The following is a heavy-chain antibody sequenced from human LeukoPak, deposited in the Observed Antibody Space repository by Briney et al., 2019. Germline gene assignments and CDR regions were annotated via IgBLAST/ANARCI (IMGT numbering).Heavy chain of an antibody. V-gene: IGHV1-8*03. CDR1: GYTFTSYD. D-gene: IGHD3-22*01. CDR3: ARVFRARYYDSSGYRSPLDY. J-gene: IGHJ4*02. Sequence: ASVKVSCKASGYTFTSYDINWVRQATGQGLEWMGWMNPNSGNTGYAQKFQGRVTITRNTSISTAYMELSSLRSEDTAVYYCARVFRARYYDSSGYRSPLDYWGQGTLVTVSS. CDR2: MNPNSGNT.